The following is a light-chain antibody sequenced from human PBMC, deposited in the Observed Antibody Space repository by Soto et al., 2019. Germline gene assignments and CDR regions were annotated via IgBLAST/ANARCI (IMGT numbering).Light chain of an antibody. J-gene: IGKJ4*01. CDR3: QHYHNSPLT. V-gene: IGKV3-15*01. CDR1: QTVSSN. Sequence: SMSAVAVAVSPGEIATLSCRASQTVSSNFAWYQQKPGQAPRLLIYDASTRDTGIPARFSGSGSGTEFTLTISSLQSEDFAIYYCQHYHNSPLTFGGRTKVDVK. CDR2: DAS.